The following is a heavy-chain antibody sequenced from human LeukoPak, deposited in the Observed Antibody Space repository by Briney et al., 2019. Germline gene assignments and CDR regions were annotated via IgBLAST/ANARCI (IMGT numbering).Heavy chain of an antibody. CDR2: INSDGSTT. J-gene: IGHJ4*02. V-gene: IGHV3-74*01. CDR3: TRWPGIVTAGRIWGYYFDY. Sequence: GGSLRLSCAASGFSFSSYWMHWVRQAPGKGLVWVSRINSDGSTTIYADSVKGRFTISRDNAKNTLYLQMNSLRVEDTAVHYCTRWPGIVTAGRIWGYYFDYWGQGTLVTVSS. CDR1: GFSFSSYW. D-gene: IGHD6-13*01.